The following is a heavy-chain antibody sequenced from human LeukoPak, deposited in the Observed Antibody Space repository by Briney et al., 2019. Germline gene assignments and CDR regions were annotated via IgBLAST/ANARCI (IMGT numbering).Heavy chain of an antibody. CDR2: ISSVSSYI. J-gene: IGHJ6*03. D-gene: IGHD3-10*01. CDR3: ARGGLITMVRGPLRYYYMDV. V-gene: IGHV3-21*01. CDR1: GFTFSSYS. Sequence: GGSLRLSCAASGFTFSSYSMNWVRQAPGKGLEWVSSISSVSSYIYYADSVKGRFTISRDNAKNSLYLQMNSLRAEDTAVYYCARGGLITMVRGPLRYYYMDVWGKGTTVTISS.